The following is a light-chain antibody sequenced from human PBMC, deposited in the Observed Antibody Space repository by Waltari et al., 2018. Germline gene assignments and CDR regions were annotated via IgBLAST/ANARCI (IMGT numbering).Light chain of an antibody. Sequence: QSALTQPPSASGSPGQSVTISCTGPISDVGGYDYVSWYQQHPGKAPKVMIYEVNKRPSGVPDRFSGSKSGSTASLTVSGLQADDEAAYYCSSYAGSNTVVFGGGTKLTVL. J-gene: IGLJ2*01. CDR2: EVN. CDR3: SSYAGSNTVV. V-gene: IGLV2-8*01. CDR1: ISDVGGYDY.